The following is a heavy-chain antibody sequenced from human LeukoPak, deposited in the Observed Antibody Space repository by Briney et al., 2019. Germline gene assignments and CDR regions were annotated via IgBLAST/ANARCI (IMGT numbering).Heavy chain of an antibody. V-gene: IGHV1-69*04. J-gene: IGHJ4*02. CDR2: IIPILGIA. D-gene: IGHD3-10*01. CDR1: GGTFSSYA. CDR3: ARDRNTMVRGVSPTLDY. Sequence: SVKVSCKASGGTFSSYAISWVRQAPGQGLEWMGRIIPILGIANYAQKFQGRVTITADKSTSTAYMELSSLRSEDTAVYYCARDRNTMVRGVSPTLDYWAREPWSPSPQ.